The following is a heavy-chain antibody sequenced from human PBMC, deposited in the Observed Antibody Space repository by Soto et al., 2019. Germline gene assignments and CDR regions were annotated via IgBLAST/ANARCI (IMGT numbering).Heavy chain of an antibody. V-gene: IGHV3-48*01. CDR2: ISSTSSTV. J-gene: IGHJ4*02. Sequence: EVQLVEPGGGLVQPGGSLRLSCAASGFTFSTYSMTWVRQVPGKGLEWVSFISSTSSTVYYADSVKGRFTISRDNAKNSLYLQMSSLRAEDTAVYYCTTDRAYPDYWVRGTLVTVSS. CDR1: GFTFSTYS. CDR3: TTDRAYPDY.